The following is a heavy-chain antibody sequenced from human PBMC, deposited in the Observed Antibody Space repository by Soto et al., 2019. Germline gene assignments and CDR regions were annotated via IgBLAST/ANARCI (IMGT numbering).Heavy chain of an antibody. V-gene: IGHV1-2*04. D-gene: IGHD6-13*01. CDR2: INPNSGGT. Sequence: QVQLVQSGAEVKKPGASVKVSCKASGYTFTGYYMHWVRQAPGQGLEWMGWINPNSGGTNYAQKFQGWVTMTRDTSISTAYMELSRLRSDDTAVYYCAIDGGEIAAAGIYYYGMDVWGQGTTATVSS. J-gene: IGHJ6*02. CDR3: AIDGGEIAAAGIYYYGMDV. CDR1: GYTFTGYY.